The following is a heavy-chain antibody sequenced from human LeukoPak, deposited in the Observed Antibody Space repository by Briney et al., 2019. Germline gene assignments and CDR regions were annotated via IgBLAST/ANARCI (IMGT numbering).Heavy chain of an antibody. Sequence: ASVKVSCKASGYTFTGYYMHWVRQAPGQGLEWMGWINPNSGGTNYAQKFQGRVTMTRDTSISTAYMELSRLRSDDTAVYYCARGRGDIVATITDYWGQGTLVTVSS. CDR1: GYTFTGYY. J-gene: IGHJ4*02. V-gene: IGHV1-2*02. CDR3: ARGRGDIVATITDY. D-gene: IGHD5-12*01. CDR2: INPNSGGT.